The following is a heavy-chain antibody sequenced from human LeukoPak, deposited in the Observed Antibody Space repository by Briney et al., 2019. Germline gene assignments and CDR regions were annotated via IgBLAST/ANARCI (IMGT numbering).Heavy chain of an antibody. CDR1: GGSISSGDYY. CDR2: INHSGST. CDR3: ARVSVLPRDY. Sequence: PSETLSLTCTVSGGSISSGDYYWSWIRQPPGKGLEWIGEINHSGSTNYNPSLKSRVTISVDTSKNQFSLKLSSVTAADTAVYYCARVSVLPRDYWGQGTLVTVSS. D-gene: IGHD2-15*01. V-gene: IGHV4-34*01. J-gene: IGHJ4*02.